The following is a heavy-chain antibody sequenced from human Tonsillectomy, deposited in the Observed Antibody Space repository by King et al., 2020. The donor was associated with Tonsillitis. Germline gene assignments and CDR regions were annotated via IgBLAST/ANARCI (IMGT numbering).Heavy chain of an antibody. Sequence: VQLVESGGGLVQPGGSLRLSCAACGWTFSSYWMSWVRQAPGKGLEWVANIKQDGSEKYYVDSVKGRFTISRDNAKNSLYLQMNSLRAADTALYYCSSVVKVYCYPGDVMDVWDQGTTVTVSS. J-gene: IGHJ6*02. CDR3: SSVVKVYCYPGDVMDV. CDR1: GWTFSSYW. V-gene: IGHV3-7*01. D-gene: IGHD5-18*01. CDR2: IKQDGSEK.